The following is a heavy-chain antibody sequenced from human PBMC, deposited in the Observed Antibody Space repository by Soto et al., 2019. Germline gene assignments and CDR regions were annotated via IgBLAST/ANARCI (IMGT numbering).Heavy chain of an antibody. V-gene: IGHV3-74*01. CDR2: INSDGSTT. CDR3: ANFYSGSYSTY. CDR1: GFTFSYYW. D-gene: IGHD1-26*01. J-gene: IGHJ4*02. Sequence: PGGSLRLSCAASGFTFSYYWMHWVRQAPGKGLVWVSRINSDGSTTNYADSVKGRFTISRDNAKNTLYLEMNSLRAEDTAVYYCANFYSGSYSTYWGQGTLVTVSS.